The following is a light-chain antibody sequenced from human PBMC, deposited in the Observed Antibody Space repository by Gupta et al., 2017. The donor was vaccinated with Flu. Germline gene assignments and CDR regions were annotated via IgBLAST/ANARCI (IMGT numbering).Light chain of an antibody. J-gene: IGLJ2*01. Sequence: SSALTQLPPVSVSPGQTARNTCSGDVLGENYADWYQQKPGQDPELVIYEDSERSSGIPDRFSGSTSGNTTTLXIXRVRTEXEADYYCLSGAEDNVVFGGGTKLTVL. CDR3: LSGAEDNVV. V-gene: IGLV3-22*01. CDR2: EDS. CDR1: VLGENY.